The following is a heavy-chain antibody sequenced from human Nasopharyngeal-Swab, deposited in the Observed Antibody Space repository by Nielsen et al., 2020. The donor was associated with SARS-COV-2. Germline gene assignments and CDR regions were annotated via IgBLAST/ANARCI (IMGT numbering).Heavy chain of an antibody. J-gene: IGHJ5*02. CDR1: GGSFSGYY. D-gene: IGHD5-12*01. V-gene: IGHV4-34*01. Sequence: SETLSLTCAVYGGSFSGYYWSWIRQPPGKGLEWIGEINNSGSTNYNPSLKSRVTISVDTSKNQFSLKLSSVTAADTAVYYCARGGYSGYDSSNWFDPWGQGTLVTVSS. CDR3: ARGGYSGYDSSNWFDP. CDR2: INNSGST.